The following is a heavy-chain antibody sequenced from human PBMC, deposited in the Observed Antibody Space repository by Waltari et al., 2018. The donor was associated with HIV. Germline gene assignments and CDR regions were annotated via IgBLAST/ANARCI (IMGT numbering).Heavy chain of an antibody. D-gene: IGHD3-16*01. J-gene: IGHJ4*02. CDR2: MKRKSDWGTK. V-gene: IGHV3-15*01. Sequence: EVHLVESGGGLVKPVGSLTLPCAATAFILSNAWIMWVRQTPAKGLGWVGRMKRKSDWGTKDYTAPVKGRFTISRDDSKNTLYLQMNSLTTEDSGVYYCYGGGDAYWGRGTLVTVSS. CDR3: YGGGDAY. CDR1: AFILSNAW.